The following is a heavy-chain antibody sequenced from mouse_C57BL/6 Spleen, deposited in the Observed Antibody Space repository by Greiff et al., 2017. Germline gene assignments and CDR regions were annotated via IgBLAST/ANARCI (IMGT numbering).Heavy chain of an antibody. V-gene: IGHV1-61*01. CDR3: ARVMSYYAMDY. CDR1: GYTFTSYW. D-gene: IGHD2-3*01. J-gene: IGHJ4*01. Sequence: VQLQQPGAELVRPGSSVKLSCKASGYTFTSYWMDWVKQRPGQGLEWIGNIYPSDSETHYNQKFKDKATLTVDKSSSTAYMQLSSLTSEDSAVYYCARVMSYYAMDYWGQGTSVTVSS. CDR2: IYPSDSET.